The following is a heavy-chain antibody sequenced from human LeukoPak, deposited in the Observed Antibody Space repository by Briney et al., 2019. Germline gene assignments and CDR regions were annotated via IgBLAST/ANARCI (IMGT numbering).Heavy chain of an antibody. V-gene: IGHV4-31*03. CDR2: IYYRGSP. J-gene: IGHJ3*02. D-gene: IGHD3-22*01. CDR1: GGSISSGGYY. CDR3: ARADYYYDSSGYFPDAFDI. Sequence: ASETLSLTCTVSGGSISSGGYYWSWSRQHPGKGLEWIGHIYYRGSPYYNPSLKSRVTISVDTSKDQFSLKLSSVTAADTAVYYCARADYYYDSSGYFPDAFDIWGQGTMVTVSS.